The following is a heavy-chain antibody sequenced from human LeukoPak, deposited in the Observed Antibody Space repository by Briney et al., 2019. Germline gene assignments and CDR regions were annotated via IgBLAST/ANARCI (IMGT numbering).Heavy chain of an antibody. CDR2: INPNSGGT. D-gene: IGHD5-18*01. J-gene: IGHJ4*02. CDR1: GYTFTAYY. CDR3: VPGFLGTAMVTTLRDY. V-gene: IGHV1-2*02. Sequence: GASVKVSCKASGYTFTAYYIHWVRQAPGQGLEWMGWINPNSGGTNSAQKFQGRVTMTGDTSISTAYMEMSRVTSDDTAVYYCVPGFLGTAMVTTLRDYWGQGTLVTVST.